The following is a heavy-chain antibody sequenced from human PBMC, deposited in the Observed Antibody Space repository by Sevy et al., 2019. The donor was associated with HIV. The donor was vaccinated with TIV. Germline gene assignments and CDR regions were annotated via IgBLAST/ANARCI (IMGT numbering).Heavy chain of an antibody. V-gene: IGHV3-23*01. CDR2: ISGSGGST. Sequence: GGSLRLSCAASGFAFRSYAMSWVRQAPGKGLEWVSGISGSGGSTHYADSVKGRFTISRDNSKTTLYLQMNSLRVEDTAVYYCAKRPDYYDSSGYDDPPPGAFDIWGQGTMVTVSS. CDR3: AKRPDYYDSSGYDDPPPGAFDI. CDR1: GFAFRSYA. D-gene: IGHD3-22*01. J-gene: IGHJ3*02.